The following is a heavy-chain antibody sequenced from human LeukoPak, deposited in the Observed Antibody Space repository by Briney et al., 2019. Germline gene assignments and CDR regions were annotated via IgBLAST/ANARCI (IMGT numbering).Heavy chain of an antibody. Sequence: GGSLRLSCEASGFTFSTHAMTWIRQPPGKGLEWLSVISGDVQTTTYASSVKGRFTISRDNSKNTLYLEMNSLRVEDTAIYYCAKDGYYSSANHFARLHFDLWGRGTRVTVSS. V-gene: IGHV3-23*01. CDR1: GFTFSTHA. CDR2: ISGDVQTT. J-gene: IGHJ2*01. CDR3: AKDGYYSSANHFARLHFDL. D-gene: IGHD3-3*01.